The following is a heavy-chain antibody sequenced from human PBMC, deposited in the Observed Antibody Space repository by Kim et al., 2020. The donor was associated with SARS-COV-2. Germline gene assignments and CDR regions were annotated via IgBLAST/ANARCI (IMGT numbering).Heavy chain of an antibody. CDR1: GGSVSSISYE. J-gene: IGHJ5*02. D-gene: IGHD5-18*01. CDR2: IHYTVTT. V-gene: IGHV4-39*07. CDR3: VRAWNTAMVNH. Sequence: SETLSLTCSVSGGSVSSISYEWGWIRQPPGKGLEWIASIHYTVTTYYNPSLRSRVTISVDTSKNHFSLKLYSVTAADTAVYYCVRAWNTAMVNHWGQGTL.